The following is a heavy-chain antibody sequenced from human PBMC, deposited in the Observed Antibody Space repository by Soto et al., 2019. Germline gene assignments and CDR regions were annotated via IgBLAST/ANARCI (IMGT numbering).Heavy chain of an antibody. CDR2: ISGSGGST. CDR3: AKDRVALPRYGDPLYFDY. V-gene: IGHV3-23*01. J-gene: IGHJ4*02. D-gene: IGHD4-17*01. Sequence: EVQLLESGGGLVQPGGSLRLSCAASGFTFSSYAMSWVRQAPGKGLEWVSAISGSGGSTYYADSVKGRFTISRDNSKNTLYLQMNSLRAEDTAVYYCAKDRVALPRYGDPLYFDYWGQGTLVTVSS. CDR1: GFTFSSYA.